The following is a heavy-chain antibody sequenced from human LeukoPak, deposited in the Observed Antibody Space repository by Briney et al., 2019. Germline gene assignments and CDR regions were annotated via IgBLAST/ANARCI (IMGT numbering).Heavy chain of an antibody. J-gene: IGHJ4*02. CDR3: ARDSSSRLPFDY. D-gene: IGHD6-6*01. CDR2: IIPIFGTA. CDR1: GGTFSSYA. Sequence: SVKVSCKASGGTFSSYAISWVRQAPGQGLEWMGGIIPIFGTANYAQKFQGRVTITADESTSTAYTELSSLRSEDTAVYYCARDSSSRLPFDYWGQGTLVTVSS. V-gene: IGHV1-69*13.